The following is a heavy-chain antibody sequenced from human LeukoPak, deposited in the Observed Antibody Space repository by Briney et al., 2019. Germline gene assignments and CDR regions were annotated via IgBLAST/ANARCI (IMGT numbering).Heavy chain of an antibody. D-gene: IGHD1-26*01. V-gene: IGHV4-61*02. CDR1: GGSISSGSYY. CDR3: ARDSGSHSSPTDY. CDR2: IYTSGSA. Sequence: SQTLSLTCTVSGGSISSGSYYWSWIRQPAGKGLEWIGRIYTSGSAKYNPSLKSRVTISVDTSKNQFSLKLSSVTAADTAVYYCARDSGSHSSPTDYWGQGTLVTVSS. J-gene: IGHJ4*02.